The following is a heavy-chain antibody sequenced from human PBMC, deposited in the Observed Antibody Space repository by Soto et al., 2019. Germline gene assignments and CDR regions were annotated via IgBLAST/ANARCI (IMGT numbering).Heavy chain of an antibody. J-gene: IGHJ4*02. CDR1: GFTVSSNY. D-gene: IGHD3-22*01. V-gene: IGHV3-53*02. CDR3: ARGGSGYTWFNEF. CDR2: IYSGGST. Sequence: EVQLVETGGGLIQPGGSLRLSCAASGFTVSSNYMSWVRQAPGKGLEWVSVIYSGGSTYYADSVRGRFTISRDNSKNTLYLQMNSLRPEDTAVYYCARGGSGYTWFNEFWGQGTLVTVSS.